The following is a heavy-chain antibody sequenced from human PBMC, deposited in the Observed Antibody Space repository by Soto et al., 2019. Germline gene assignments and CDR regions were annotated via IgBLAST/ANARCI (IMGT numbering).Heavy chain of an antibody. J-gene: IGHJ5*02. CDR3: AKDANRKYFGSGLNWFDP. D-gene: IGHD3-10*01. CDR1: GFTFSSYA. V-gene: IGHV3-23*01. Sequence: PGGSLRLSCAASGFTFSSYAMYWVRQAPGKGLEWVSGISSSGSSTYYADSVKGRFTISRDNSKNTLYLQMNSLRAEDTAVYYCAKDANRKYFGSGLNWFDPWGQGTLVTVSS. CDR2: ISSSGSST.